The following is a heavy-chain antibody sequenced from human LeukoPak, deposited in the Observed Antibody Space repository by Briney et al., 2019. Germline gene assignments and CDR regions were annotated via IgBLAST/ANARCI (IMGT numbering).Heavy chain of an antibody. J-gene: IGHJ4*02. CDR2: ISANGGNI. V-gene: IGHV3-23*01. CDR1: GFTFSSYT. D-gene: IGHD6-19*01. Sequence: GGSLRLSCAASGFTFSSYTMSWVRQAPGKGLEWLSPISANGGNIYYADSVKGHFTISRDNSKSTVYLQMNSLRAEDTAVYYCAKTRSQQWLANDCWGQGTLVTVSS. CDR3: AKTRSQQWLANDC.